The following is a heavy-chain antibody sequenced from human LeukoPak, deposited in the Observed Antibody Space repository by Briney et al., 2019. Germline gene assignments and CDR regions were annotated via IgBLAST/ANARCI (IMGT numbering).Heavy chain of an antibody. V-gene: IGHV1-2*02. CDR1: GYTFTGYY. CDR3: ARDFWSGYYTGTSTDY. Sequence: GASVKVSCKASGYTFTGYYMHWVRQAPGQGLEWMGWINPNSGGTSYAQKFQGRVTMTRDTSISTAYMELSRLRSDDTAVYYCARDFWSGYYTGTSTDYWGQGTLVTVSS. CDR2: INPNSGGT. D-gene: IGHD3-3*01. J-gene: IGHJ4*02.